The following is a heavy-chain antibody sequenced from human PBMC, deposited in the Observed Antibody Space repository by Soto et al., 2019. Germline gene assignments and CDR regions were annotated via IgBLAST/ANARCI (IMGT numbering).Heavy chain of an antibody. V-gene: IGHV3-23*01. Sequence: EVQLLESGGGLVQPGGSLRLSCAASGFSFSSYGMSWVRQAPGKGLEWVSGISGSGDSTRYADSVKGRLTSSRDNSKNTLYLKLTRMRGEDTAVYYCAEEAVRRSGAFHFYYMDVWGKGTTVTVSS. J-gene: IGHJ6*03. CDR3: AEEAVRRSGAFHFYYMDV. CDR1: GFSFSSYG. CDR2: ISGSGDST. D-gene: IGHD6-25*01.